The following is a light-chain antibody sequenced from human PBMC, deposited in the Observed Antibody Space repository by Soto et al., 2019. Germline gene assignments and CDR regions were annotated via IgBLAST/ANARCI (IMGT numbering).Light chain of an antibody. Sequence: DIQMTQSPPSLSASVGDRVTITCRASQSISFYVNWYQQRSGKAPKLLISAASSLQTGVPSRFSGSGSGTDFTLTISSLQPEDFATYSCQQSYTKPLTFGGGTKVEIK. V-gene: IGKV1-39*01. CDR2: AAS. CDR3: QQSYTKPLT. J-gene: IGKJ4*01. CDR1: QSISFY.